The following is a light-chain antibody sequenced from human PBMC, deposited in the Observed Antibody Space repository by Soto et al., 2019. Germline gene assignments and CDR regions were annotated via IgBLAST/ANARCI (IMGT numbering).Light chain of an antibody. J-gene: IGLJ1*01. Sequence: QSVLTQPPSASGTPGQSVTISCSGGSSNIGSNFVFWYQQLPGTTPKLLIFRNNQRPSGVPDRFSGSKSGTSASLAISGLRSEDEADYYCAARDDSLSGHVFGTGTKLTVL. CDR2: RNN. CDR1: SSNIGSNF. V-gene: IGLV1-47*01. CDR3: AARDDSLSGHV.